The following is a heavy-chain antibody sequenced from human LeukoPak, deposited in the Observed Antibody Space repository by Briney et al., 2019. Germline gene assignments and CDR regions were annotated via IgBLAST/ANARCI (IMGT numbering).Heavy chain of an antibody. V-gene: IGHV4-39*07. Sequence: GSLRLSCVASGFTFSTYELNWIRQPPGKGLEWIGSIYNSGSTYYNPSLKSRVTISVDTSKNQFSLKLSSVTAADTAMYYCARGEVGATVGTFLSVAFDIWGQGTMVTVSS. J-gene: IGHJ3*02. CDR1: GFTFSTYE. CDR2: IYNSGST. CDR3: ARGEVGATVGTFLSVAFDI. D-gene: IGHD1-26*01.